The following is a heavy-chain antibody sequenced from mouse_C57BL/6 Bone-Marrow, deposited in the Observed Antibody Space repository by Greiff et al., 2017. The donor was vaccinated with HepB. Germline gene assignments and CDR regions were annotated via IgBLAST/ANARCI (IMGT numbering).Heavy chain of an antibody. Sequence: EVQLVESGGGLVKPGGSLKLSCAASGFTFSDYGMHWVRQAPEKGLEWVAYISSGSSTIYYADTVKGRFTISRDNAKNTLFLQMTSLRSEDTALYYCARRDYGSRYGYFEGWGTGTTVTVSS. J-gene: IGHJ1*03. D-gene: IGHD1-1*01. CDR2: ISSGSSTI. V-gene: IGHV5-17*01. CDR1: GFTFSDYG. CDR3: ARRDYGSRYGYFEG.